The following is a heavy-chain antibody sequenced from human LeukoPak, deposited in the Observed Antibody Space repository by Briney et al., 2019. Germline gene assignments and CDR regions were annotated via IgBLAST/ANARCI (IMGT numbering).Heavy chain of an antibody. Sequence: ASVKVSCKASGYTFTGYYIHWVRQAPGQGLEWMGWINPNSGGTNYAQKFQGRVTMTRDTSISTAYMELSRLRSDDTAVYYCARGLSSIAARRAIDYWGQGTLVTVSS. CDR3: ARGLSSIAARRAIDY. V-gene: IGHV1-2*02. D-gene: IGHD6-6*01. CDR1: GYTFTGYY. J-gene: IGHJ4*02. CDR2: INPNSGGT.